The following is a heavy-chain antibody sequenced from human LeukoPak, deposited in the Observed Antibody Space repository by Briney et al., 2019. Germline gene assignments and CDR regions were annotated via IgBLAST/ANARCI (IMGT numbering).Heavy chain of an antibody. D-gene: IGHD3-10*01. V-gene: IGHV4-39*01. CDR2: YSGST. CDR1: GDSIGSSTYY. J-gene: IGHJ4*02. Sequence: SETLSLTCTVSGDSIGSSTYYWAWIRKPPGKGLEYIGSYSGSTYYNPSLKGRVTISVDTSKKQFSLKLSSVTAADTAVYYCARSSYGAGSKPYWVDCWGQGTLVTVSS. CDR3: ARSSYGAGSKPYWVDC.